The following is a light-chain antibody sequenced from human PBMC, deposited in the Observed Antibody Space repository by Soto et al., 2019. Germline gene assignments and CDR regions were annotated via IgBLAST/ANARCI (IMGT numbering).Light chain of an antibody. J-gene: IGKJ2*01. CDR2: GAS. CDR3: QQYGTSPPYT. V-gene: IGKV3-20*01. CDR1: QSVTSTY. Sequence: EIVLTQSPGILSLSPGERATLSCRASQSVTSTYLAWYQQKPGQAPRLLIYGASSRATGVPDRFSGSGSGTDFTLTSSRLETEDFAVYYCQQYGTSPPYTFGQGTKLEI.